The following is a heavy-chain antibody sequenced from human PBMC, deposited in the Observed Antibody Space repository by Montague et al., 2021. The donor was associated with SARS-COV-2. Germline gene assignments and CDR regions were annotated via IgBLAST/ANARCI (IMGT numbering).Heavy chain of an antibody. J-gene: IGHJ4*02. CDR1: GFTFSRYA. V-gene: IGHV3-30*04. CDR3: ARSHSGSYSGYFDY. CDR2: LSYDGSNQ. D-gene: IGHD1-26*01. Sequence: SLRLSCAASGFTFSRYALHWVRQAPGKGLEWVSVLSYDGSNQYYSYSXXGLFTISRDNSKNTLYLQMNSLRAEDTAVYYCARSHSGSYSGYFDYWGQGTLVTVSS.